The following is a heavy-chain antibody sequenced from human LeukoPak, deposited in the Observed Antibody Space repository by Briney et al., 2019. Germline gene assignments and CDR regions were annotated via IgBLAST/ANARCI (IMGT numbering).Heavy chain of an antibody. CDR1: GGSFSGYY. J-gene: IGHJ3*02. Sequence: PSETLSLTCAVYGGSFSGYYWSWIRQHPGKGLEWIGYIYYSGSTYYNPSLKSRVTISVDTSKNQFSLKLSSVTAADTAVYYCARDRRYGDYDSTRYAFDIWGQGTMDTVSS. V-gene: IGHV4-31*11. CDR2: IYYSGST. CDR3: ARDRRYGDYDSTRYAFDI. D-gene: IGHD4-17*01.